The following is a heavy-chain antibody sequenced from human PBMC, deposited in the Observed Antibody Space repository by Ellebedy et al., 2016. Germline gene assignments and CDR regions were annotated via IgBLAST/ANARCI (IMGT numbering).Heavy chain of an antibody. D-gene: IGHD3-22*01. CDR2: IDTTGDT. V-gene: IGHV3-13*01. CDR1: GFTFSSYD. J-gene: IGHJ6*03. CDR3: ARDSGDSSGYYYGYMDV. Sequence: GESLKISXAASGFTFSSYDMYWVRQATGKGLEWVSAIDTTGDTYYPGSVKGRFTISRETAKNSLYLQMNSLRAGDTAVYYCARDSGDSSGYYYGYMDVWGKGTTVTVSS.